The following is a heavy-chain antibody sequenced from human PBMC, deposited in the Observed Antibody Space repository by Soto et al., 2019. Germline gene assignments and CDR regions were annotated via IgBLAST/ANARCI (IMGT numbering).Heavy chain of an antibody. Sequence: QVQLVESGGGVVQPGASLRLSCVGSGFTFRSYVIHWVRQAPGKGLEWVALTSYDGSNKYYDDYVKGRFTISRDNSRNTVDLHMASLRLEDTALYYCARWGTTGGLDVWGQGTLVSVSS. CDR3: ARWGTTGGLDV. CDR1: GFTFRSYV. D-gene: IGHD3-16*01. V-gene: IGHV3-30*19. J-gene: IGHJ4*02. CDR2: TSYDGSNK.